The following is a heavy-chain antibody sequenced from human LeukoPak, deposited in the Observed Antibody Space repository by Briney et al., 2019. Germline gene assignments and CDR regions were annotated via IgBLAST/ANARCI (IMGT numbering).Heavy chain of an antibody. CDR1: GFTFSSYA. D-gene: IGHD4-17*01. CDR2: VSIGGTYI. Sequence: GGSLRLSCAASGFTFSSYAMHWVRQAPGKGLEWVSFVSIGGTYIYYADSVKGRFTISRDDAKNSLYLQMNSLTAEDTAEYYCAGNKINTVTTGWYFDLWGRGTLVTVSS. J-gene: IGHJ2*01. CDR3: AGNKINTVTTGWYFDL. V-gene: IGHV3-21*01.